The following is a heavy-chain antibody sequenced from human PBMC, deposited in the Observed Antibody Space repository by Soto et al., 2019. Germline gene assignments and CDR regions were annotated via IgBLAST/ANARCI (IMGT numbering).Heavy chain of an antibody. D-gene: IGHD3-3*01. V-gene: IGHV4-59*01. CDR2: IYYSGST. CDR1: GGSISSYY. J-gene: IGHJ5*02. CDR3: ARGELEWLFSEGGWFDP. Sequence: PSETLSLTCTVSGGSISSYYWSWIRQPPGKGLEWIGYIYYSGSTNYNPSLKSRVTISVDTSKNQFSLKLSSVTAADTAVYYCARGELEWLFSEGGWFDPWGQGTLVTVSS.